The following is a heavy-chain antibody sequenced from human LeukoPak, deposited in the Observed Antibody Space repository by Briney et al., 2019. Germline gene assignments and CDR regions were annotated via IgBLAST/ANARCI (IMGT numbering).Heavy chain of an antibody. J-gene: IGHJ3*02. CDR2: IYHSGST. CDR1: VSSGYY. Sequence: SETLSLTCTVSVSSGYYWGWIRQHPGKGLEWIGSIYHSGSTYYNPSLKSRGVAISGDTAKNQFSLTLNSVTAADTAVYHCARRVGGGIAAVGAFDIWGPGTMVTVSS. D-gene: IGHD6-13*01. CDR3: ARRVGGGIAAVGAFDI. V-gene: IGHV4-38-2*02.